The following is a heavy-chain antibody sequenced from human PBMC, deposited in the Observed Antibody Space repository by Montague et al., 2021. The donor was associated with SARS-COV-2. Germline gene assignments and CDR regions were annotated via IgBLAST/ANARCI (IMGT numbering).Heavy chain of an antibody. Sequence: SETLSLTCTVYGASLGSFYWSWVRQSPGGGLESVGEVHHRGVATYNPSFKSRVTISMDKSRNELSLKLISVTAADTALYFCARGDITSSRAPLDIWGQGTLVTVSS. CDR2: VHHRGVA. CDR3: ARGDITSSRAPLDI. J-gene: IGHJ4*02. CDR1: GASLGSFY. V-gene: IGHV4-34*01.